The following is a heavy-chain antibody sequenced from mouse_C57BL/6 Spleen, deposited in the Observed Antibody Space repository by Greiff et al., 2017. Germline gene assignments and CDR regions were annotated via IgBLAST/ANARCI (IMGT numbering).Heavy chain of an antibody. CDR2: ISYDGSN. CDR3: ASGNYSNSWFAY. Sequence: EVKLMESGPGLVKPSQSLSLTCSVTGYSITSGYYWNWIRQFPGNKLEWMGYISYDGSNNYNPSLKNRISITRDTSKNQFFLKLNSVTTEDTATYYCASGNYSNSWFAYWGQGTLVTVSA. V-gene: IGHV3-6*01. D-gene: IGHD2-5*01. J-gene: IGHJ3*01. CDR1: GYSITSGYY.